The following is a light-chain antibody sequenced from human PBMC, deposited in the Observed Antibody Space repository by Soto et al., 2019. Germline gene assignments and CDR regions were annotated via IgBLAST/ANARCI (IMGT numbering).Light chain of an antibody. CDR1: SSDVGGYNY. CDR3: CSYAGSSTRV. V-gene: IGLV2-11*01. Sequence: QSALTQPRSVSGSPGQSVTISCTGTSSDVGGYNYVSWYQQFPDKAPKLMIYDVSKRPSGVPDRFSGSKSGNTASLTISGLQADDEADYYCCSYAGSSTRVFGTGPKLTVL. J-gene: IGLJ1*01. CDR2: DVS.